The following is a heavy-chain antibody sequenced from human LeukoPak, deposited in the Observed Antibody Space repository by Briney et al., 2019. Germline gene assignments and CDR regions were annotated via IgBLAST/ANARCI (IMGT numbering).Heavy chain of an antibody. CDR2: INHSGST. J-gene: IGHJ4*02. CDR1: GGSINSHSYY. Sequence: SETLSLTCTVSGGSINSHSYYWGWIRQPPGKGLEWIGEINHSGSTNYNPSLKSRVTISIDTSKNQFSLKLSSVTAADTAVYYCAAYYDFWSGYSYFDNWGQGTLVTVSS. V-gene: IGHV4-39*07. D-gene: IGHD3-3*01. CDR3: AAYYDFWSGYSYFDN.